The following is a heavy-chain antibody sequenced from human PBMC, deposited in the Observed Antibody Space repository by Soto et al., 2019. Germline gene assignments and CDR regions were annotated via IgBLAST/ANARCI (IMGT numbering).Heavy chain of an antibody. J-gene: IGHJ4*02. CDR3: AKNPGYYYDSTGYHFDY. CDR1: GSTFSTDS. CDR2: ISSGGGTT. V-gene: IGHV3-23*01. Sequence: PGGSLRLSCVASGSTFSTDSMNWVRQAPGKGLEWVAAISSGGGTTYYADSVKGRFTISRDNSKNTLYLQMNSLRAEDTAVYYCAKNPGYYYDSTGYHFDYWGQGTLVTV. D-gene: IGHD3-22*01.